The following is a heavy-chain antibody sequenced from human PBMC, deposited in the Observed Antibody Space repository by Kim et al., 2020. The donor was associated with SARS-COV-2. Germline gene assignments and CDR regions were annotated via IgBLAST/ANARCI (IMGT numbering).Heavy chain of an antibody. CDR2: NYYSGST. Sequence: SETLSLTCTVFGGSMSSSSYYWGWIRQPPGKGLEWIGSNYYSGSTNNNPSLKSRITISVDTSENHFSLKLRSVTAADTAVYYCASGKIRVDYWGDYVGLDPLDHWGQGTLVPVSS. J-gene: IGHJ4*02. D-gene: IGHD4-17*01. CDR3: ASGKIRVDYWGDYVGLDPLDH. CDR1: GGSMSSSSYY. V-gene: IGHV4-39*02.